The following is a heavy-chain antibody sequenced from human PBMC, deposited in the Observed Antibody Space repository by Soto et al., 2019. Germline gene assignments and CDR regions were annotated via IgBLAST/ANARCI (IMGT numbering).Heavy chain of an antibody. CDR3: ARDWGYDAHDYYYRALDL. V-gene: IGHV3-21*01. CDR2: IRGVSPYT. Sequence: PQXCLILAFRAASLVIMTCTINCVGPAPVDRVEWVSGIRGVSPYTFYAESVKGRFTISRDNAKNSLYLQMNSLRAEDTPVYYCARDWGYDAHDYYYRALDLWGQGTTVTVSS. CDR1: SLVIMTCT. J-gene: IGHJ6*02. D-gene: IGHD3-22*01.